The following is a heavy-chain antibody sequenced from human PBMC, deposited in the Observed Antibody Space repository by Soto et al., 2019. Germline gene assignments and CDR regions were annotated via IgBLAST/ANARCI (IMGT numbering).Heavy chain of an antibody. Sequence: EVQLVESGGGLVKPGGSLRLSCAASGFTFSNAWMNWVRQAPGKGLEWVGRIKSKTDGGTTDYAAPVKGRFTISRDDSKNTLYLQMNSLKTEDTAVYYCTTDPSMYNWSPLGPKDAFDIWGQGTMVTVSS. V-gene: IGHV3-15*07. CDR3: TTDPSMYNWSPLGPKDAFDI. CDR2: IKSKTDGGTT. J-gene: IGHJ3*02. D-gene: IGHD1-20*01. CDR1: GFTFSNAW.